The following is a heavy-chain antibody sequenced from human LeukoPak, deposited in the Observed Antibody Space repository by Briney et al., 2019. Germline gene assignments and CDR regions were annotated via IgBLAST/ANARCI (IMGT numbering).Heavy chain of an antibody. D-gene: IGHD6-13*01. J-gene: IGHJ4*02. CDR1: GGSFSGYY. CDR2: INHSGST. V-gene: IGHV4-34*01. Sequence: SETLSLTCAVYGGSFSGYYWNWIRQPPGKGLEWIGEINHSGSTSYNPSLQSRVTISVDTSKNQFSLKLSSVTAADTAVYYCASDLAAAGTGYWGQGTLVTVSS. CDR3: ASDLAAAGTGY.